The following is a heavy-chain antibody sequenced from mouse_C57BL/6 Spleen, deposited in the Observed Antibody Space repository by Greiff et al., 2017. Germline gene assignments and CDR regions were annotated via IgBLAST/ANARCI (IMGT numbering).Heavy chain of an antibody. J-gene: IGHJ2*01. CDR1: GFTFSSYG. CDR3: ARQGDWPYYFDY. D-gene: IGHD2-13*01. V-gene: IGHV5-6*01. Sequence: EVKVVESGGDLVKPGGSLKLSCAASGFTFSSYGMSWVRQTPDKRLAWVATISSGGSYNYYTDSVKGRFTISRDKAKNTLYLQMSSLTSEDTAMYDCARQGDWPYYFDYWGQGTTRTVSS. CDR2: ISSGGSYN.